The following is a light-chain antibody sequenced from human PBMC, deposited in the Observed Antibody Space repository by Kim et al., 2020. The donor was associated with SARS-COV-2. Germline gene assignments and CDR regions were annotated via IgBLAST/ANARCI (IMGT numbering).Light chain of an antibody. V-gene: IGKV3D-20*01. CDR3: QQYSTSPT. J-gene: IGKJ5*01. CDR1: QTMTSIY. CDR2: DTS. Sequence: VSPGETATLSCGPSQTMTSIYLAWYQQKPGLAPRLLIYDTSIRATGIPDRFSGSGSGTDFTLTISRLEPEDFAVYYCQQYSTSPTFGQGTRLEIK.